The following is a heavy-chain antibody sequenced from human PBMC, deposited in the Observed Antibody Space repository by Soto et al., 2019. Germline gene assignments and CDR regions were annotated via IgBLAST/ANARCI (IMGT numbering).Heavy chain of an antibody. D-gene: IGHD6-13*01. CDR1: GGSISSGGYS. Sequence: QLQLQESGSGLVKPSQTLSLTCAVSGGSISSGGYSWSWIRQPPGKGLEWIGYIYHSGSTYYNPSLKSRVTISVDRSKNQFSLKLSSVTAADTAVYYCASGGDSSRWYNWFDPWGQGTLVTVSS. J-gene: IGHJ5*02. V-gene: IGHV4-30-2*01. CDR3: ASGGDSSRWYNWFDP. CDR2: IYHSGST.